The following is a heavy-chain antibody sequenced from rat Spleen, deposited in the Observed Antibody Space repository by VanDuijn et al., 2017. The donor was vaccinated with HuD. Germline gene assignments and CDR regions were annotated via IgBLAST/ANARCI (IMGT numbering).Heavy chain of an antibody. Sequence: EVQLVESGGGLVQPGRSLKFSCAASGFTFSDYYMAWVRQAPTKGLEWVATISYDGSSTYYRDSVKGRFTISRDNAKSTLYLQMDSLRSEDTATYYCARQDIGTTLDYWGQGVMVTVSS. CDR3: ARQDIGTTLDY. CDR2: ISYDGSST. J-gene: IGHJ2*01. CDR1: GFTFSDYY. D-gene: IGHD1-5*01. V-gene: IGHV5-17*01.